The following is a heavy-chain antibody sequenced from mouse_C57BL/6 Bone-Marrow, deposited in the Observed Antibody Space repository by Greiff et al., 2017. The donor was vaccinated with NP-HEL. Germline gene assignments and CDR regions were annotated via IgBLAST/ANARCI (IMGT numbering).Heavy chain of an antibody. D-gene: IGHD1-1*01. CDR1: GYTFTSYG. J-gene: IGHJ1*03. V-gene: IGHV1-81*01. CDR2: IYPRSGNT. CDR3: SRPHYGSSYVYFVV. Sequence: QVQLQQSGAELARPGASVKLSCKASGYTFTSYGISWVKQRTGQGLEWIGEIYPRSGNTYYNEKFKGKATLTADKSSSTAYMELRSLTSEDSAVYFWSRPHYGSSYVYFVVWGTGTPSPVSS.